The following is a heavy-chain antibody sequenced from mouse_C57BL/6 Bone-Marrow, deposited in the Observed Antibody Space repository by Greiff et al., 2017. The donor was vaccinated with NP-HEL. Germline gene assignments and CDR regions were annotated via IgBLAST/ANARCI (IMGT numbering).Heavy chain of an antibody. Sequence: QVQLQQPGAELVKPGASVKLSCKASGYTFTSYWMHWVKQRPGQGLEWIGMIHPNSGSTNYNEKFKSKATLTVDKSSSTAYMQLSGLTSEDSAVYYCAREETTVVATKRAWFADRGKGTLVTVSA. CDR2: IHPNSGST. CDR1: GYTFTSYW. J-gene: IGHJ3*01. V-gene: IGHV1-64*01. D-gene: IGHD1-1*01. CDR3: AREETTVVATKRAWFAD.